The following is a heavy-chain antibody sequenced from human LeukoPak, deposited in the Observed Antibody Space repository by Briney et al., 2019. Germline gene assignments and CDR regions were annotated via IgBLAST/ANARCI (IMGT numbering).Heavy chain of an antibody. CDR1: GGSISCYY. CDR3: ARENSSSHSTYNWFDP. Sequence: PSETLTLTCTASGGSISCYYWSWIRQPPGKGLEWIGYIYYSGSTNYNPSLKSRVTISADTSKNQFSLKLSSVTAADTAVYYCARENSSSHSTYNWFDPWGQGTLVTVSS. J-gene: IGHJ5*02. CDR2: IYYSGST. D-gene: IGHD6-13*01. V-gene: IGHV4-59*01.